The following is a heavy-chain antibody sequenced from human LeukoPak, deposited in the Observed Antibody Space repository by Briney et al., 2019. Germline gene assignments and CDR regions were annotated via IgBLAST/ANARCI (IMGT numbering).Heavy chain of an antibody. CDR2: IIPIFGIA. J-gene: IGHJ6*02. Sequence: SVKVSCKASGGTFSSYAISWVRQAPGQGLEWMGRIIPIFGIANCAQKFQGRVTITADKSTSTAYMELSSLRSEDTAVYYCARHPHCSSTSCYPIIENGENYYGMDVWGQGTTVTVSS. CDR3: ARHPHCSSTSCYPIIENGENYYGMDV. CDR1: GGTFSSYA. V-gene: IGHV1-69*04. D-gene: IGHD2-2*01.